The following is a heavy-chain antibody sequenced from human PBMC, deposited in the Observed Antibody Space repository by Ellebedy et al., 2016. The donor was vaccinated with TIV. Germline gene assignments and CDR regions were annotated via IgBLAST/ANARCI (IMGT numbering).Heavy chain of an antibody. J-gene: IGHJ4*02. V-gene: IGHV3-23*01. CDR3: AKDRRLRYFDAIFDY. CDR1: GFTFSSYA. D-gene: IGHD3-9*01. Sequence: GESLKISXAASGFTFSSYAMSWVRQAPGKGLEWVSAISGSGGSTYYADSVKGRFTISRDNSKNTLYLQMNSLRAEDTAVYYCAKDRRLRYFDAIFDYWGQGTLVTVSS. CDR2: ISGSGGST.